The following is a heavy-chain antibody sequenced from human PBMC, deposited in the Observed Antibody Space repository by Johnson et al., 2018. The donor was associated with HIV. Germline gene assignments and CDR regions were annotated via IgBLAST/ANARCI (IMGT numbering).Heavy chain of an antibody. V-gene: IGHV3-23*04. CDR1: GFTFDDYA. Sequence: VQLVESGGGVVRPGGSLRLSCAASGFTFDDYAMNWVRQVPGKGLEWVSGISGTGGNTYYTESVKGRFTISRDNSKDTLFLHMNSLRAEDTAVYYCARDRPYFYGDYSAFDIWGQGTMVTVSS. CDR3: ARDRPYFYGDYSAFDI. J-gene: IGHJ3*02. CDR2: ISGTGGNT. D-gene: IGHD4-17*01.